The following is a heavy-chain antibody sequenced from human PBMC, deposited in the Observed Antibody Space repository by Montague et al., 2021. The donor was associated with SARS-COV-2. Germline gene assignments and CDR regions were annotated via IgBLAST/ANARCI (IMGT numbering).Heavy chain of an antibody. D-gene: IGHD2-8*01. CDR1: GFDFFNFD. Sequence: SLRLSCAASGFDFFNFDMAWVRQAPARGLEWISDISSSGATILYADSLKGRFTISRDNIQKSLYLQMNSLRTEDTAVYYCATNKYCTLHDCLRGRHYFDHWGQGTLVTVSS. CDR2: ISSSGATI. V-gene: IGHV3-48*03. CDR3: ATNKYCTLHDCLRGRHYFDH. J-gene: IGHJ4*02.